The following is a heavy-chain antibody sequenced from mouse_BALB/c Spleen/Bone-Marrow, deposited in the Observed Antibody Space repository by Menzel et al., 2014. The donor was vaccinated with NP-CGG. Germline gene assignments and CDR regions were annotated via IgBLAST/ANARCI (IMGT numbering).Heavy chain of an antibody. CDR3: TRDNGPFDY. CDR2: ITSGGSYT. CDR1: GFTFSSYT. D-gene: IGHD1-2*01. J-gene: IGHJ2*01. Sequence: EVQVVESGGGLVKPGGSLKLSCAASGFTFSSYTMSWVRQTPEKRLEWVATITSGGSYTYYPDSVKGRFTISRDNAKNTPYLQMSSLKSEDTAMYYCTRDNGPFDYWGQGTTLTVSS. V-gene: IGHV5-6-4*01.